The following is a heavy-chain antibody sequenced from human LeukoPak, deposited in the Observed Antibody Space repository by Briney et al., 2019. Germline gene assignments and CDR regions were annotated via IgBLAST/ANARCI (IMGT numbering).Heavy chain of an antibody. CDR3: ARHSMAHYDSHVSRPHFDY. D-gene: IGHD3-22*01. Sequence: PSETLSLTCTVSGASISSNNYYWGWIRQPPGKGLEWIGSIYYSGSTSYNPSLKRRVTMLVDTSKNQFSLKLNSVTAADTAVYYCARHSMAHYDSHVSRPHFDYWGQGTLVTVSS. J-gene: IGHJ4*02. CDR2: IYYSGST. V-gene: IGHV4-39*01. CDR1: GASISSNNYY.